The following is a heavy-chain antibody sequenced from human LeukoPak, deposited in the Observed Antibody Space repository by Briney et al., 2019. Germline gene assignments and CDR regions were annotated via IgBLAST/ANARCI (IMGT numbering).Heavy chain of an antibody. CDR3: ARHSDDLWSGYCH. J-gene: IGHJ4*02. V-gene: IGHV4-38-2*01. CDR2: IYHSGST. D-gene: IGHD3-3*01. CDR1: GYSISSGYY. Sequence: PSETLSLTCAVSGYSISSGYYWGWIRQPPGKGLEWIGSIYHSGSTYYNPSLKSRVTISVDTSKNQFSLKLSSVTAADTAVYYCARHSDDLWSGYCHWGQGTLVTVSS.